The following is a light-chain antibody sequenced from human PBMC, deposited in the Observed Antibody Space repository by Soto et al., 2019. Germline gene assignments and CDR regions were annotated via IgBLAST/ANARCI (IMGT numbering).Light chain of an antibody. V-gene: IGKV3-20*01. J-gene: IGKJ1*01. Sequence: ENVLTQSPGTLSLSPGERATLSCRASQSVTSNYLAWYQQKPGRAPRLLISGASSRATGVPDRFGGSGSGTDFTLTISRLEAEDFAVYYCQQYGNSPRAFGQGTKVDIK. CDR3: QQYGNSPRA. CDR2: GAS. CDR1: QSVTSNY.